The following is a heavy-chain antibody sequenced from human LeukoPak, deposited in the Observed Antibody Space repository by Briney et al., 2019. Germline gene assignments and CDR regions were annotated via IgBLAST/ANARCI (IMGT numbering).Heavy chain of an antibody. J-gene: IGHJ4*02. CDR2: IIPIFGTA. V-gene: IGHV1-69*13. CDR3: AIPNYDILTGPDLYYFDY. Sequence: SVKVSCKASGGTFSSYAISWVRQAPGQGLEWMGGIIPIFGTANYAQKFQGRVTITADESTSTAYMGLSSLRSEDTAVYYCAIPNYDILTGPDLYYFDYWGQGTLVTVSS. CDR1: GGTFSSYA. D-gene: IGHD3-9*01.